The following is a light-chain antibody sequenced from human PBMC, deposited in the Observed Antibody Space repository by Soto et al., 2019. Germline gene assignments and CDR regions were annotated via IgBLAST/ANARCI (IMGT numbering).Light chain of an antibody. J-gene: IGLJ1*01. CDR3: CSYAGSSTFYV. CDR1: SSDVGSYNL. CDR2: EGS. Sequence: QSARTQPASVSGSPGQSITISCTGTSSDVGSYNLVSWYQQHPGKAPKLIIYEGSGRPSGVSNRFSGSKSGNTASLTISGLQAEDEADYYCCSYAGSSTFYVFGTGTKLTVL. V-gene: IGLV2-23*01.